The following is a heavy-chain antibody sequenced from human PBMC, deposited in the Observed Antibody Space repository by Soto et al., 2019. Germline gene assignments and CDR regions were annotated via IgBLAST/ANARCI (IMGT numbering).Heavy chain of an antibody. CDR1: GGSISSYY. Sequence: SETLSLTCTVSGGSISSYYWSWIWQPPGKGLEWIGYIYYSGSTNYNPSLKSRVTISVDTSKNQFSLKLSSVTAADTAVYYCARARWFGEFDYWGQGTLVTSPQ. CDR3: ARARWFGEFDY. D-gene: IGHD3-10*01. CDR2: IYYSGST. J-gene: IGHJ4*02. V-gene: IGHV4-59*01.